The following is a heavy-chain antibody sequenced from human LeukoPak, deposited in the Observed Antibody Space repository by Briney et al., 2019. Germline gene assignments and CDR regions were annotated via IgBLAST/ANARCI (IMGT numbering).Heavy chain of an antibody. CDR3: ARDAYSSRPTTNAFDI. D-gene: IGHD6-13*01. Sequence: ASVKVSCKASGYTFTSYGISWVRQAPGRGLEWMGWISAYNGNTNYAQKLQGRVTMTTDTSTSTAYMELRSLRSDDTAVYYCARDAYSSRPTTNAFDIWGQGTMVTVSS. CDR2: ISAYNGNT. J-gene: IGHJ3*02. V-gene: IGHV1-18*01. CDR1: GYTFTSYG.